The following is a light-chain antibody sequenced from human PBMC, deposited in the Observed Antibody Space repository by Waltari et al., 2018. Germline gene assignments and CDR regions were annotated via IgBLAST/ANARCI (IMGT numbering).Light chain of an antibody. V-gene: IGLV2-11*01. CDR1: RSDVGYYNY. CDR3: CSYAGSYTWV. Sequence: QSALTQPRSVSGSPGQSVTISCSGTRSDVGYYNYVSWYQQHPAKVPKFMIYEVTKRPAGVPDRFSGSKTSNAASLTISGLEAEDDYDYYCCSYAGSYTWVFGGGTKLTVL. J-gene: IGLJ3*02. CDR2: EVT.